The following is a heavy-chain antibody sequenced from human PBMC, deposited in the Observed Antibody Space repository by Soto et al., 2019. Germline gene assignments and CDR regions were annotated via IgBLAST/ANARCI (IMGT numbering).Heavy chain of an antibody. CDR3: ASPTYYYDSSGYYYWYFDL. CDR2: IIPIFGTA. V-gene: IGHV1-69*13. Sequence: SVKVSCKASGGTFSSYAISWVRQAPGQGLEWMGGIIPIFGTANYAQKFRGRVTITADESTSTAYMELSSLRSEDTAVYYCASPTYYYDSSGYYYWYFDLWGRGTLVTVSS. D-gene: IGHD3-22*01. CDR1: GGTFSSYA. J-gene: IGHJ2*01.